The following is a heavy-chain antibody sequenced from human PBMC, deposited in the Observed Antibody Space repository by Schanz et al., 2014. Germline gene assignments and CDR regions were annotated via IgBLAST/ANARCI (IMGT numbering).Heavy chain of an antibody. V-gene: IGHV1-8*01. J-gene: IGHJ5*02. CDR2: MNPNSGDT. D-gene: IGHD3-3*01. Sequence: QVQLVQSGAEVKKPGASVKVSCRASGYPFTSDDITWVRQAPGQGLEWMGWMNPNSGDTGYPRKFQDRVTMTADTSTSTAYMELRSLRSDDTAVYYCARQPGRITVSGVVSNWFDPWGQGTLVTVSS. CDR1: GYPFTSDD. CDR3: ARQPGRITVSGVVSNWFDP.